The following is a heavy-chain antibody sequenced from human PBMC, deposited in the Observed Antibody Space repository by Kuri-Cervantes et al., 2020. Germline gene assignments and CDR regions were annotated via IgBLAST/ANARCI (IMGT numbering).Heavy chain of an antibody. CDR2: ISYDGNNK. J-gene: IGHJ4*02. D-gene: IGHD2-21*02. V-gene: IGHV3-33*05. Sequence: GGSLRLSCAASGFTFSSYGMQWVRQAPGKGLEWVAVISYDGNNKNYADSVKGRFTISRDNSKNTLYLQMNSLRAEDTAVYYCAKEALAYCGGDCYSPLDYWGQGTLVTVSS. CDR1: GFTFSSYG. CDR3: AKEALAYCGGDCYSPLDY.